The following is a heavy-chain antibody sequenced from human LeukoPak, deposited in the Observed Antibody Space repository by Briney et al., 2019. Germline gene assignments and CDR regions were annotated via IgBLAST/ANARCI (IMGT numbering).Heavy chain of an antibody. V-gene: IGHV4-34*01. CDR2: IKHSGNS. J-gene: IGHJ3*02. Sequence: YPSETLSLTCAVYGGSFSDYYFTWLRQPPGKGLEWIGDIKHSGNSSYNKSLKSRVSISVDTSKNQVSLELNSVTAADTAVYYCGMFAVIVGGGLDIWGQGTVVTVSS. CDR1: GGSFSDYY. D-gene: IGHD1-26*01. CDR3: GMFAVIVGGGLDI.